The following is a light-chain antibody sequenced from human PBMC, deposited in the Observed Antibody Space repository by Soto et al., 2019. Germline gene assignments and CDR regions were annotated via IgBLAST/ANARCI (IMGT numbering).Light chain of an antibody. CDR2: GAS. CDR3: QQDSSWPLT. J-gene: IGKJ4*01. V-gene: IGKV3-15*01. Sequence: PGERVTLSCRASQSVTSNLSWYQQKPGQAPRLLIYGASIRATGVPATFSGSGSGTEFTLSISSLQSEHLGVYYCQQDSSWPLTFGGGTKVDNK. CDR1: QSVTSN.